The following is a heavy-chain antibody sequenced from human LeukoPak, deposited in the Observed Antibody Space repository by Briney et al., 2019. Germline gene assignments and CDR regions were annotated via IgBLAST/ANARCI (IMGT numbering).Heavy chain of an antibody. V-gene: IGHV3-30-3*01. Sequence: PGGSLRLSCAASGFTFNSYAVHWVRQAPGKGLEWVAVISYDGSINFYAASVKGRFTISRDNSKNTLYLQMNSLRAEDTAVYYCARRSFSRYCSAGTCAFSRFDPWGQGTLVTVSS. CDR1: GFTFNSYA. J-gene: IGHJ5*02. CDR2: ISYDGSIN. D-gene: IGHD2-15*01. CDR3: ARRSFSRYCSAGTCAFSRFDP.